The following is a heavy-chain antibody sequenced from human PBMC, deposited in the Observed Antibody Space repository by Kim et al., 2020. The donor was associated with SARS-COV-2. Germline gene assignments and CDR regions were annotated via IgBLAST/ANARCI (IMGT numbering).Heavy chain of an antibody. Sequence: SETLSLTFTVSGGSISSYYWSWIRQPPGKGLEWIGYIYYSGSTNYNPSLKSRVTISVDTSKNQFSLKLSSVTAADTAVYYCASTVEYYYGSGTEIPKILFDYWGQGTLVTVSS. CDR2: IYYSGST. CDR1: GGSISSYY. D-gene: IGHD3-10*01. CDR3: ASTVEYYYGSGTEIPKILFDY. J-gene: IGHJ4*02. V-gene: IGHV4-59*08.